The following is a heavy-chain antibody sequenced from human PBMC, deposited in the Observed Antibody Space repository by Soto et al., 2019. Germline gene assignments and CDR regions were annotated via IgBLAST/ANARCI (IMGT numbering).Heavy chain of an antibody. Sequence: ASVKVSCKASGYTFTSYYRHWVRQAPGQGLEWMGIINPSGGSTSYAQKFQGRVTMTRDTSTSTVYMELSSLGSEDTAVYYCARGDGYSYYYYYGMDVWGQGTTVTVSS. J-gene: IGHJ6*02. CDR1: GYTFTSYY. CDR2: INPSGGST. D-gene: IGHD5-12*01. V-gene: IGHV1-46*01. CDR3: ARGDGYSYYYYYGMDV.